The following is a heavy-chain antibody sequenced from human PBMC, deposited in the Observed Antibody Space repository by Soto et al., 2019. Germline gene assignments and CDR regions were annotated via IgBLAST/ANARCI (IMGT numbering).Heavy chain of an antibody. Sequence: TLSLTCAVSGGSISSGGYSWSWIRQPPGKGLEWIGYIYHSGSTYYNPSLKSRVTISVDTSKNQFSLKPSSVTAADTAVYYCARDRYGYGQGNRFDPWGQGTLVTVS. D-gene: IGHD5-18*01. CDR1: GGSISSGGYS. CDR3: ARDRYGYGQGNRFDP. J-gene: IGHJ5*02. CDR2: IYHSGST. V-gene: IGHV4-30-2*05.